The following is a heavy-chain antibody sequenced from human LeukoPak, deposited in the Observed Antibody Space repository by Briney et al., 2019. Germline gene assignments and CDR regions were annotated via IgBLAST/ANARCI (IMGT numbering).Heavy chain of an antibody. J-gene: IGHJ6*02. CDR2: IRSKAYGGTT. CDR1: GFTFGDYA. CDR3: TRGGDTATVYYYGMDA. Sequence: GGSLRLSCTASGFTFGDYAMSWVRQAPGKGLEWVGFIRSKAYGGTTEYAASVRGRFTISRGDSKSIAYLQMNSLKTEDAAVYYCTRGGDTATVYYYGMDAWGQGTTVTVSS. D-gene: IGHD5-18*01. V-gene: IGHV3-49*04.